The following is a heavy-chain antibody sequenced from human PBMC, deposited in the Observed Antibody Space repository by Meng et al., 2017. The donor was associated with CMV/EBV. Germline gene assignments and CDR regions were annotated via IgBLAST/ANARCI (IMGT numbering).Heavy chain of an antibody. Sequence: QGPLQQWGAGLLKPSETLSLTCAVYGGSFSGYYWSWIRQPPGKGLEWIGEINHSGSTNYNPSLKSRVTISVDTSKNQFSLKLSSVTAADTAVYYCARDSSGWYPHFDYWGQGTLVTVSS. J-gene: IGHJ4*02. CDR2: INHSGST. D-gene: IGHD6-19*01. CDR1: GGSFSGYY. CDR3: ARDSSGWYPHFDY. V-gene: IGHV4-34*01.